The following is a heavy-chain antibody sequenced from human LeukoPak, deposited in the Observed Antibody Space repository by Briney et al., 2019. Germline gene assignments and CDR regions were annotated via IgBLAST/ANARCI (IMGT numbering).Heavy chain of an antibody. CDR2: FSGSGDYT. J-gene: IGHJ4*02. D-gene: IGHD3-10*01. CDR3: ARAHGTGGLPYYIDY. Sequence: GGSLRLSCAASGFTFSNYAMTWVRQAPGKGLEWVSAFSGSGDYTYYADSVKGRFTISRDNSKNTLSLQMNSLGAEDTAVYYCARAHGTGGLPYYIDYWGQGALVTVSS. V-gene: IGHV3-23*01. CDR1: GFTFSNYA.